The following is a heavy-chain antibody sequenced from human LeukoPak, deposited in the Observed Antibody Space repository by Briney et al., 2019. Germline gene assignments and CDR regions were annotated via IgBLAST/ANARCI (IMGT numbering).Heavy chain of an antibody. J-gene: IGHJ6*02. CDR2: ISWNSGSI. Sequence: PGRSLRLSCAASGFTFDDYAMHWVRQAPGKGLEWVSGISWNSGSIGYADSVKGRFTISRDNAKNSLYLQMNSLRAEDTALYYCAKTLWSHPDYYYYGMDVWGQGTTVTVSS. D-gene: IGHD3-10*01. V-gene: IGHV3-9*01. CDR1: GFTFDDYA. CDR3: AKTLWSHPDYYYYGMDV.